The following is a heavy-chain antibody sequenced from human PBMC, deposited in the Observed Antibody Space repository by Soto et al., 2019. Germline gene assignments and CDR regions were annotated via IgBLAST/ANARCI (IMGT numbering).Heavy chain of an antibody. CDR3: ARDDLYCSGGSCYHPGWFDP. J-gene: IGHJ5*02. V-gene: IGHV4-59*01. D-gene: IGHD2-15*01. Sequence: PSETLSLTCTVSSGSSSRYYWSWIRQPPGKGLEWIGYIYYSGSTNYNPSLKRRVTISVDTSKTQFSLKLSSVTAADPAVYSCARDDLYCSGGSCYHPGWFDPRGQGTLVTVSS. CDR1: SGSSSRYY. CDR2: IYYSGST.